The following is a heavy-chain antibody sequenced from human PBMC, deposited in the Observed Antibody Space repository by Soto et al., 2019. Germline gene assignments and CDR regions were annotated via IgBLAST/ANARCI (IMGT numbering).Heavy chain of an antibody. V-gene: IGHV3-48*01. CDR1: GFTFSSYS. CDR3: ASGLASTLAWELGRKEVFEI. D-gene: IGHD1-26*01. J-gene: IGHJ3*02. CDR2: ISSSSSTI. Sequence: HPGGSLRLSCAASGFTFSSYSMNWVRQAPGKGLEWVSYISSSSSTIYYADSVKGRFTISRDNGKNSLYLQMNSLRAEDTAVYYCASGLASTLAWELGRKEVFEIWGQGTMVTVSS.